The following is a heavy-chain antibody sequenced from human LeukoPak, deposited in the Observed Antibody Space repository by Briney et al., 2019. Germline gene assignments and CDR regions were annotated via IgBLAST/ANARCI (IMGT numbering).Heavy chain of an antibody. V-gene: IGHV3-23*01. CDR1: GFTFSSYA. CDR3: ANDPGGRWYQLLGFDY. CDR2: ISGSGGST. Sequence: GGSLRLSCAASGFTFSSYAMSWVRQAPGKGLEWVSAISGSGGSTYYADSVKGRFTISRDNSKNTLYLQMNSLRAEDTAVYYCANDPGGRWYQLLGFDYWGQGTLVTVSS. J-gene: IGHJ4*02. D-gene: IGHD2-2*01.